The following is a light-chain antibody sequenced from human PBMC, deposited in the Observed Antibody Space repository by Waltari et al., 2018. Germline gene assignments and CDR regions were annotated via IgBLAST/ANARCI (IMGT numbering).Light chain of an antibody. CDR2: KAN. V-gene: IGLV8-61*01. CDR1: SGSLSSPSY. Sequence: QTVVTQEPSLSVSPGGTVTLTCALSSGSLSSPSYVSWNQQTPGQPPRTLMYKANSRSSGVPDRFSGSSLGNKAALTITGAQADDESDYYCLVYMGSGICVFGGGTKLTVL. J-gene: IGLJ3*02. CDR3: LVYMGSGICV.